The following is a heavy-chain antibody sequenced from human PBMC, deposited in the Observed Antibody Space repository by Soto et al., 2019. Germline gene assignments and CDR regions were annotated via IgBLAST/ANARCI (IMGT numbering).Heavy chain of an antibody. CDR2: INHSGST. CDR1: GGSFSGYY. V-gene: IGHV4-34*01. Sequence: QVQLQQWGAGLLKPSETLSLTCAVYGGSFSGYYWSWIRQPPGKGLEWIGEINHSGSTNYNPSLKSRVTISVDTSKNQFSLKLSSVTAADTAVYYCERVVTSYFDYWGQGTLVTVSS. CDR3: ERVVTSYFDY. J-gene: IGHJ4*02. D-gene: IGHD2-15*01.